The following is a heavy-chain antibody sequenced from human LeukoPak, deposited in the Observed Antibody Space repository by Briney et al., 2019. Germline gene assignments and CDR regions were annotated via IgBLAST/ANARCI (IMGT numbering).Heavy chain of an antibody. Sequence: GGSLRLSCAASGVIFSTYGMYCGRQAPGKGLELVAFIRHDGSIKNYADSAKGRSTISRDNSKNTLYLQMNSLRAEETAVYYCAKDSLADIDYFGQGTLVTVSS. D-gene: IGHD3-16*01. J-gene: IGHJ4*02. CDR3: AKDSLADIDY. CDR2: IRHDGSIK. V-gene: IGHV3-30*02. CDR1: GVIFSTYG.